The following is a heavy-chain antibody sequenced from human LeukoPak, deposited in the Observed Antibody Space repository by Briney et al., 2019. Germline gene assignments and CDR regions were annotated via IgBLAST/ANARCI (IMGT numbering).Heavy chain of an antibody. V-gene: IGHV3-7*01. J-gene: IGHJ4*02. CDR2: IKQDGSEN. CDR3: AKDKGSGTYPPY. CDR1: GFTFSDYW. D-gene: IGHD1-26*01. Sequence: GGSLRLSCAASGFTFSDYWMSWVRQAPGKRLEWVANIKQDGSENYYVDSVAGRFTISRDNAKNSLYLQMNSLRADDTAVYYCAKDKGSGTYPPYWGQGTLVTVSS.